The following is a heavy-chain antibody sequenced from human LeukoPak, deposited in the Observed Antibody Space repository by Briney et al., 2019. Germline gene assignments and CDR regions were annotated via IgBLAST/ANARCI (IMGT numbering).Heavy chain of an antibody. Sequence: GGSLRLSCAASGFTFSSYWMTWLRQAPGKGLEGVANIKQDGSEKHYVDSVKGRFTISRDNAKKSLYLQMNSLRAEETAVYYCERSVGLYYYDSSGYFDSWGQGTLVTVSS. V-gene: IGHV3-7*01. D-gene: IGHD3-22*01. J-gene: IGHJ4*02. CDR1: GFTFSSYW. CDR3: ERSVGLYYYDSSGYFDS. CDR2: IKQDGSEK.